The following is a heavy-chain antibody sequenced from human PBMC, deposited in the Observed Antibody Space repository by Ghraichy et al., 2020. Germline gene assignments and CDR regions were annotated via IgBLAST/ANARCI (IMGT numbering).Heavy chain of an antibody. J-gene: IGHJ4*02. V-gene: IGHV4-34*01. CDR3: ATLGGGLATATAWATVYYFDF. D-gene: IGHD6-13*01. Sequence: ESLNISCAVYGGSFSGFYWSWIRQSPGKGLEWVGQINHSGDTDYNPSLKGRVTMSVDRSQNQFSLKLNSVTAADTAVYYCATLGGGLATATAWATVYYFDFWGQGTLVTVSS. CDR1: GGSFSGFY. CDR2: INHSGDT.